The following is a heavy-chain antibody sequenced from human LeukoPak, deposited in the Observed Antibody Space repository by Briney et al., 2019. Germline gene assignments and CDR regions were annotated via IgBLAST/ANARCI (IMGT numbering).Heavy chain of an antibody. CDR3: ARAGYYYYYMDV. CDR2: MNPNSGNT. J-gene: IGHJ6*03. Sequence: ASVKVSCKASGYTFTSYDINWVRQATGQGLEWMGWMNPNSGNTGYAQKFQGRVTMTRNTSISTAYMELSSLRSEDTAVYYCARAGYYYYYMDVWGKGTTVTVSS. V-gene: IGHV1-8*01. CDR1: GYTFTSYD.